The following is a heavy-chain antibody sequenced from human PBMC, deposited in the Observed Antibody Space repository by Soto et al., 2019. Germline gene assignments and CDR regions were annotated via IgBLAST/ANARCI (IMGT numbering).Heavy chain of an antibody. J-gene: IGHJ5*02. CDR1: GGSISSGGYY. CDR3: ARAKKGIAAAENWFDP. Sequence: QVQLQESGPGLVKPSQTLSLTCTVSGGSISSGGYYWSWIRQHPGKGLEWIGYIYYSGSTYYNPSLKSRVTISVDTSKNQFSLKLSSVTAADKAVYYWARAKKGIAAAENWFDPWGQGTLVTVSS. V-gene: IGHV4-31*03. CDR2: IYYSGST. D-gene: IGHD6-13*01.